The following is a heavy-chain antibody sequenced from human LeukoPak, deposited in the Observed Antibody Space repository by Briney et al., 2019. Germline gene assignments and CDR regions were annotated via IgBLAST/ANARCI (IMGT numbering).Heavy chain of an antibody. CDR1: GGSISSYY. CDR2: IFYSGST. Sequence: SETLSLTCIVCGGSISSYYWNWIRQPPGKGLEWIGYIFYSGSTNYNPSLKSRVTISVDTSKNQFSLKLNSVTAADTAVYYCARGRPIDYWGQGTLVTVSS. CDR3: ARGRPIDY. V-gene: IGHV4-59*01. J-gene: IGHJ4*02.